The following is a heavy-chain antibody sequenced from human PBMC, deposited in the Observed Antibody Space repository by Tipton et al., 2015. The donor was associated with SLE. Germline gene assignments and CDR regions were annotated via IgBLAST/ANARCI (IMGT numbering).Heavy chain of an antibody. D-gene: IGHD4-17*01. CDR1: GGSISSHY. CDR3: ARVQGATVTTSDWFDP. Sequence: LRLSCTVSGGSISSHYWSWIRQPPGKGLEWIGYIYYSGSTNYNPSLKSRVTISVGTSKNQFSLKLSSVTAADTAVYYCARVQGATVTTSDWFDPWGQGTLVTVSS. J-gene: IGHJ5*02. V-gene: IGHV4-59*11. CDR2: IYYSGST.